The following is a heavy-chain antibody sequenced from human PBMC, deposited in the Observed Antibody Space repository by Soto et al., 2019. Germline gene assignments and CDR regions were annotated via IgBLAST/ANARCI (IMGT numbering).Heavy chain of an antibody. CDR2: IYYSGST. J-gene: IGHJ6*02. D-gene: IGHD5-18*01. V-gene: IGHV4-30-4*01. Sequence: SETLSLTCTVSGGSISSGDYYWSWIRQPPGKGLEWIGYIYYSGSTYYNPSLKSRVTISVDTSKNQFSLKLSSVTAADTAVYYCARFTAMVSVYYYGMDVWGQGTTVTVSS. CDR1: GGSISSGDYY. CDR3: ARFTAMVSVYYYGMDV.